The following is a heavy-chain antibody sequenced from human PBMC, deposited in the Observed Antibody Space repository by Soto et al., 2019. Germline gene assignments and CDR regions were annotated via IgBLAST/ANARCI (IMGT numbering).Heavy chain of an antibody. J-gene: IGHJ4*02. Sequence: QVQLVQSGDEVKQPGASVKVSCKASGSTITAYGISWVRQAPGQGLEWMAWISSHNGNTYYAQNLQGRVTMTTDTSTSTAYMELRRLRSDATAVYYCASSSIAAAGPFDYWGQGALVTVSS. V-gene: IGHV1-18*01. CDR2: ISSHNGNT. CDR1: GSTITAYG. CDR3: ASSSIAAAGPFDY. D-gene: IGHD6-13*01.